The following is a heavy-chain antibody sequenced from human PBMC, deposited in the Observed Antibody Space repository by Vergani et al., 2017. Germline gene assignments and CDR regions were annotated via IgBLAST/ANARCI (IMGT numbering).Heavy chain of an antibody. Sequence: QVQLVQSGAEVKKPGASVKVSCKASGYTFTSYDINWVRQATGQGLEWMGWMNPNSGNTGYAQKFQGRVTITRNTSISTAYMELSSLRSEDTAVYYCARGNDLGYCSSTSCYSDYWGQGTLVTVSS. CDR3: ARGNDLGYCSSTSCYSDY. CDR1: GYTFTSYD. J-gene: IGHJ4*02. CDR2: MNPNSGNT. V-gene: IGHV1-8*01. D-gene: IGHD2-2*02.